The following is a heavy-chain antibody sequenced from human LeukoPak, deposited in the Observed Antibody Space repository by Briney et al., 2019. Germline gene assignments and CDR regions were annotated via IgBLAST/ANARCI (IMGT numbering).Heavy chain of an antibody. CDR3: ARVDSSSRSLNY. CDR1: GFTFSDYY. Sequence: PGGSLRLSCAASGFTFSDYYMIWVRQAPGKGLEWVSYISSSGSTIYYADSVKGRFTISRDNVKYSTYLQMNTLRAEDTAIYYCARVDSSSRSLNYWGQGTLVTVSS. J-gene: IGHJ4*02. CDR2: ISSSGSTI. V-gene: IGHV3-11*04. D-gene: IGHD6-13*01.